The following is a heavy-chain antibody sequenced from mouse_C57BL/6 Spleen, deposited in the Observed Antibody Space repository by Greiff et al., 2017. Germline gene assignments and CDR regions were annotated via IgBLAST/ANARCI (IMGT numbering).Heavy chain of an antibody. CDR3: ARRDVGSLEWFAY. Sequence: QVQLKQSGAELVRPGTSVKMSCKASGYTFTNYWIGWAKQRPGHGLEWIGDIYPGGGYTNYNEKFKGKATMTADKSSSTAYMQFSSLTSEDSAIYYCARRDVGSLEWFAYWGQGTLVTVSA. CDR2: IYPGGGYT. V-gene: IGHV1-63*01. J-gene: IGHJ3*01. D-gene: IGHD2-3*01. CDR1: GYTFTNYW.